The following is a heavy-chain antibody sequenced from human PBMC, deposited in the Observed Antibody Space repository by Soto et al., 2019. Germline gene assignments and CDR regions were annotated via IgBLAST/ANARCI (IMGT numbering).Heavy chain of an antibody. J-gene: IGHJ4*02. V-gene: IGHV3-11*06. D-gene: IGHD3-22*01. Sequence: VQLVESGGGLVKPGGSLRLSCAASGFTFSDYYMSWIRQAPGKGLEWVSYISSSSSYTNYADSVKGRFTISRDNAKNSLYLQMNSLRAEDTAVYYCARDGPDYYDSSGYYYGLDYWGQGTLVTVSS. CDR1: GFTFSDYY. CDR3: ARDGPDYYDSSGYYYGLDY. CDR2: ISSSSSYT.